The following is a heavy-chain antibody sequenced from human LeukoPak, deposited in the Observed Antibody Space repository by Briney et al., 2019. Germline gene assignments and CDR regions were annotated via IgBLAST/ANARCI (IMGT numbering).Heavy chain of an antibody. CDR2: IYSGGST. V-gene: IGHV3-66*01. CDR1: GLTFSNTW. J-gene: IGHJ6*02. D-gene: IGHD2/OR15-2a*01. CDR3: ASGPPIAG. Sequence: AGGSLRLSCAASGLTFSNTWMTWVRQAPGKGLEWVSVIYSGGSTYYADSVKGRFTISRDNAKNSLYLQMNSLRDEDTAVYYCASGPPIAGWGQGTTVTVSS.